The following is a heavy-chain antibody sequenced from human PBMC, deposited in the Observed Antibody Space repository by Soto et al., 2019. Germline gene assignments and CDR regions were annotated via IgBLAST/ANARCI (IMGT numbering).Heavy chain of an antibody. CDR3: ARAEYSSGWYAGYYYYYGMDV. Sequence: SETLSLTCTVSGGSISSSSYYWGWIRQPPGKGLEWIGSIYYSGSTYYNPSLKSRVTISVDTSKNQFSLKLSSVTAADTAVYYCARAEYSSGWYAGYYYYYGMDVWGQGTTVTVSS. CDR2: IYYSGST. D-gene: IGHD6-19*01. CDR1: GGSISSSSYY. J-gene: IGHJ6*02. V-gene: IGHV4-39*01.